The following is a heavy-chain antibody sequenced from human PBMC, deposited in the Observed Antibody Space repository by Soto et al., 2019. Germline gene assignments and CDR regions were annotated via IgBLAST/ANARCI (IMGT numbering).Heavy chain of an antibody. V-gene: IGHV3-30-3*01. CDR1: GFTFSSYA. Sequence: QVQLVESGGGVVQPGRSLRLSCAASGFTFSSYAMHWVRQAPGKGLEWVAVISYDGSNKYYADSVKGRFTISRDNSKNAVYLQMNSLRAEDAAVYYCAGDIGYYGSHPLYYYYGMDVWGQGTTVTVSS. CDR3: AGDIGYYGSHPLYYYYGMDV. D-gene: IGHD1-26*01. J-gene: IGHJ6*02. CDR2: ISYDGSNK.